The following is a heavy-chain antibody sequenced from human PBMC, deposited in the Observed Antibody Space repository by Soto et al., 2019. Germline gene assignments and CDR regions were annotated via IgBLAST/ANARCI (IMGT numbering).Heavy chain of an antibody. CDR1: GFSLSSYA. CDR3: TTDSYSSITIVRFDY. CDR2: ISGSGGST. J-gene: IGHJ4*01. Sequence: GGSLRLSCAASGFSLSSYAMSWVRQAPGKGLEWVSAISGSGGSTYYADSVKGRFTISRDNSKNTLYLQMNSLRAEDTAVYYCTTDSYSSITIVRFDYWGHGTLVTVSS. D-gene: IGHD2-2*01. V-gene: IGHV3-23*01.